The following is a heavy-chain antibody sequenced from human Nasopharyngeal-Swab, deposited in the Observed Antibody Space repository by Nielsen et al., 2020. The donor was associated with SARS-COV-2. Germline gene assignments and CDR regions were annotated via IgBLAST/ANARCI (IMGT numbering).Heavy chain of an antibody. D-gene: IGHD6-19*01. CDR3: AKVGGSGWYSDY. V-gene: IGHV3-23*03. CDR1: GFTFSSYA. CDR2: IYSGGSST. J-gene: IGHJ4*02. Sequence: GESLKLSCAASGFTFSSYAMSWVRQAPGKGLEWVSVIYSGGSSTYYADSVKGRFTISRDNSKNTLSLQMNSLRAEDTAVYYCAKVGGSGWYSDYWGQGTLVTVSS.